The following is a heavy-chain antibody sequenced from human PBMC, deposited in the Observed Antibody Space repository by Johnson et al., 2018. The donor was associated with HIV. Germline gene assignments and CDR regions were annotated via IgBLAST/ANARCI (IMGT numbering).Heavy chain of an antibody. CDR2: IRYDGSNK. Sequence: QVQLVESGGGVVQPGRSLRLSCAASGFTFSSYGMHWVRQAPGKGLEWVAFIRYDGSNKYYADSVKGRFTISRDNSKNIVYLQMNSLRPEDTAVYYCARDGRDLLTRGSFDVWGQGTVVTVSS. CDR1: GFTFSSYG. V-gene: IGHV3-30*02. J-gene: IGHJ3*01. D-gene: IGHD3-16*01. CDR3: ARDGRDLLTRGSFDV.